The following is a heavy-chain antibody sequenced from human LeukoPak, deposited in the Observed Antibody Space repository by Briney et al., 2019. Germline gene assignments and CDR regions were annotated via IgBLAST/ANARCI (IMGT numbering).Heavy chain of an antibody. V-gene: IGHV4-34*01. Sequence: SETLSLTCAVYGGAFSGYYWSWIRQPPGKGLEWIGEINHSGSTNYNPSLKSRVTISVDTSKNQFSLKLSSVTAADTAVYYCARVRFLEWLFDYWGQGTLVTVSS. CDR3: ARVRFLEWLFDY. CDR2: INHSGST. J-gene: IGHJ4*02. CDR1: GGAFSGYY. D-gene: IGHD3-3*01.